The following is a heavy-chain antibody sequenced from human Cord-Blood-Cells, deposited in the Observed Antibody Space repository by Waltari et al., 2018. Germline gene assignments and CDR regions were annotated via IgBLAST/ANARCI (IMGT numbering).Heavy chain of an antibody. CDR2: INAGNGNT. CDR1: GYTFTSYA. CDR3: ARDRKKGSWDY. Sequence: QVQLVQSGAEVKKPGASVQVSCKASGYTFTSYAMHCVRQAPGQRLEWMGWINAGNGNTKDSQKFQGRVTITRDTSASTAYMELSSLRSEDTAVYYCARDRKKGSWDYWGQGTLVTVSS. J-gene: IGHJ4*02. D-gene: IGHD6-13*01. V-gene: IGHV1-3*01.